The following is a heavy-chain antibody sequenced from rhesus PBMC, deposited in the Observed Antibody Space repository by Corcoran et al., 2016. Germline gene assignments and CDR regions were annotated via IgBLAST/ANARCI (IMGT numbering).Heavy chain of an antibody. D-gene: IGHD1-44*01. CDR1: GYSFTIYW. Sequence: EVQLVQSGAAVKRPGESLKISCTTSGYSFTIYWFSWVRQMPGTGLEWMGAIEPRDADTRYSPSCQGQVTISADKSISTAYLQWSSLKASDTATYYCAMEPTTTQLDVWGRGVLVTVSS. CDR3: AMEPTTTQLDV. V-gene: IGHV5-20*02. J-gene: IGHJ5-2*02. CDR2: IEPRDADT.